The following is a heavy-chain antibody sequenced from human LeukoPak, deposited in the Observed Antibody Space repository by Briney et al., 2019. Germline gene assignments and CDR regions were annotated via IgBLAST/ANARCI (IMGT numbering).Heavy chain of an antibody. D-gene: IGHD2-15*01. CDR2: IIPIFGTA. J-gene: IGHJ3*02. V-gene: IGHV1-69*01. CDR1: GGTFSSYA. CDR3: ARDEAYCSGGSCGAFDI. Sequence: SVKVSCKASGGTFSSYAISWVRQAPGQGLEWMGGIIPIFGTANYAQKFQGRVTITADESTSTAYMELSSLRSEDTAVYYCARDEAYCSGGSCGAFDIWGQGTMVTVTS.